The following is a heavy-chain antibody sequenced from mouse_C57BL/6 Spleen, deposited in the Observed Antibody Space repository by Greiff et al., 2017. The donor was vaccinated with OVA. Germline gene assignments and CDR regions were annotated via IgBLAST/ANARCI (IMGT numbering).Heavy chain of an antibody. V-gene: IGHV3-8*01. J-gene: IGHJ4*01. CDR1: GYSITSDY. D-gene: IGHD2-2*01. CDR3: ARAPYGYDGDYYAMDY. Sequence: EVKVVESGPGLAKPSQTLSLTCSVTGYSITSDYWNWIRKFPGNKLEYMGYISYSGSTYYNPSLKSRISITRDTSKNQYYLQLNSVTTEDTATYYCARAPYGYDGDYYAMDYWGQGTSVTVSS. CDR2: ISYSGST.